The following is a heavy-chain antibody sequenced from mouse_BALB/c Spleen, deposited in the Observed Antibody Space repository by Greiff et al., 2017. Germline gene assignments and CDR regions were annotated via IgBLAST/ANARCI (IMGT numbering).Heavy chain of an antibody. CDR1: GYTFTSYW. J-gene: IGHJ4*01. CDR2: INPSTGYT. V-gene: IGHV1-7*01. Sequence: QVQLQQSGAELAKPGASVKMSCKASGYTFTSYWMHWVKQRPGQGLEWIGYINPSTGYTEYNQKFKDKATLTADKSSSTAYMQLSSLTSEDSAVYYCARGIITTGAMDYWGQGTSVTVSS. CDR3: ARGIITTGAMDY. D-gene: IGHD2-12*01.